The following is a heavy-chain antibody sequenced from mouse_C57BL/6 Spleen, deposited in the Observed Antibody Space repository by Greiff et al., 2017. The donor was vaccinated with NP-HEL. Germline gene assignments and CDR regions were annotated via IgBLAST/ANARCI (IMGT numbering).Heavy chain of an antibody. CDR2: IHPNSGST. J-gene: IGHJ3*01. D-gene: IGHD2-5*01. V-gene: IGHV1-64*01. CDR3: ARSGDYYSTAWFAY. CDR1: GYTFTSYW. Sequence: QVQLQQPGAELVKPGASVKLSCKASGYTFTSYWMHWVKQRPGQGLEWIGMIHPNSGSTNYNEKFKSKATLTVDKSSSTAYMQLSSLTSEDSAVYYCARSGDYYSTAWFAYWGQGTLVTVSA.